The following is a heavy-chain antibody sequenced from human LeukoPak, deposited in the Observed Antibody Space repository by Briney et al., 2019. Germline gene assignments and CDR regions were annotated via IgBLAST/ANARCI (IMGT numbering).Heavy chain of an antibody. CDR3: ANGGIAAAVTDY. CDR2: IRYDGSNK. Sequence: GGSLRLSCAASGFTFSSYGMNWVRQAPGKGLEWVAFIRYDGSNKYYADSVKGRFTISRDNSKNTLYLQMNSLRAEDTAVYYCANGGIAAAVTDYWGQGTLVTVSS. V-gene: IGHV3-30*02. D-gene: IGHD6-13*01. CDR1: GFTFSSYG. J-gene: IGHJ4*02.